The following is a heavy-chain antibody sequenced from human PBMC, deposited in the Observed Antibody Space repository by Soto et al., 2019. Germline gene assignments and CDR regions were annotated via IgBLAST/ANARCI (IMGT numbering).Heavy chain of an antibody. D-gene: IGHD1-1*01. Sequence: GGSLKLSCAASGFIFSDYYMSWVRQTPGKGLEWVSYISTRSTYTNYADSVKGRFTISRDNTKNSLYLQMDSLRVEDTAVYYCARDLAWKRGKVGRYYYGMDVWGQGTTVTVSS. J-gene: IGHJ6*02. CDR1: GFIFSDYY. CDR3: ARDLAWKRGKVGRYYYGMDV. V-gene: IGHV3-11*06. CDR2: ISTRSTYT.